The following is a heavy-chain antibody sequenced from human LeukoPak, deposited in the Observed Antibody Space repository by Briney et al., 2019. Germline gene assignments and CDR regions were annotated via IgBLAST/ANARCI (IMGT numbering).Heavy chain of an antibody. J-gene: IGHJ4*02. V-gene: IGHV7-4-1*02. CDR2: INTNTGNP. CDR3: GRDPRLGIRGYTYGYIEY. D-gene: IGHD5-18*01. Sequence: ASEKVSCKTSGYTFTSYTITWVRQAPGQGLQWMGWINTNTGNPTYAQSFTGRYVFSLDTSVSTAYLQISGLTADDTAVYFCGRDPRLGIRGYTYGYIEYWGQGTLVTVSS. CDR1: GYTFTSYT.